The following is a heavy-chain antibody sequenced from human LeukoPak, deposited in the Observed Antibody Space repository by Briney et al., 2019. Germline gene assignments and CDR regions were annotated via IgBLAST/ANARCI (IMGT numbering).Heavy chain of an antibody. CDR1: GFTVSSNS. V-gene: IGHV3-53*01. CDR2: IYSGTI. CDR3: ARRAGAYSHPCDY. Sequence: GGSLRLSCTVSGFTVSSNSMSWVRQAPGKGLEWVSFIYSGTIHYSDSVKGRFTISRDNSKNTLYLQMNSLRAEDTAVYYCARRAGAYSHPCDYWGQGTLVTVSS. J-gene: IGHJ4*02. D-gene: IGHD4/OR15-4a*01.